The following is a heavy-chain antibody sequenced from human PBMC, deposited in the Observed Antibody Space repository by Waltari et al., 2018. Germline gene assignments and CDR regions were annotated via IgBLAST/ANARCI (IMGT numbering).Heavy chain of an antibody. CDR3: ARDTDWNYDY. CDR1: GYTFTSYD. V-gene: IGHV1-8*02. D-gene: IGHD1-7*01. J-gene: IGHJ4*02. CDR2: MTPTSGNT. Sequence: QVQLVQSGAEVKKPGASVKVSCKASGYTFTSYDINWARQATGPGLEWMGWMTPTSGNTGYAQKFQGRVTMTRNTSISTAYMELSSLRSEDTAVYYCARDTDWNYDYWGQGTLVTVSS.